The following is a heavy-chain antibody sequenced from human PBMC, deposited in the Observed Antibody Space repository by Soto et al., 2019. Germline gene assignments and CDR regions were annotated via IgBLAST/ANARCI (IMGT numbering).Heavy chain of an antibody. Sequence: SETLSLTCAVYGGSFSGYYWSWIRQPPGKGLEWIGEINHSGSTNYNPSLKSRVTISVDTSKNQFSLKLSSVTAADTAVYYCARTKKRTIGVVRRWAPVICDGMDVCGQGTTVTVSS. CDR1: GGSFSGYY. J-gene: IGHJ6*02. CDR3: ARTKKRTIGVVRRWAPVICDGMDV. D-gene: IGHD2-8*02. V-gene: IGHV4-34*01. CDR2: INHSGST.